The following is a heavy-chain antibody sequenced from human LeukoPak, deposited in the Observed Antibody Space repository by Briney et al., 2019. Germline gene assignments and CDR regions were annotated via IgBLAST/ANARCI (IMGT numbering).Heavy chain of an antibody. CDR2: ISSSSSHI. V-gene: IGHV3-21*01. CDR1: GFTFSRHS. J-gene: IGHJ6*03. CDR3: ARGGLYSSSSYYYYMDV. Sequence: GGSLRLSCAPSGFTFSRHSMNWVRQAPGKGLEWVSSISSSSSHIYYADSVKGRFTISRDNAKNSLYLQMNSLRAEDTAVYYCARGGLYSSSSYYYYMDVWGKGTTVTVSS. D-gene: IGHD6-6*01.